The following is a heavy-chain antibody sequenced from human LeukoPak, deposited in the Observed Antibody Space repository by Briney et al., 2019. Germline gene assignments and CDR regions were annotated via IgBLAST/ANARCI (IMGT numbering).Heavy chain of an antibody. CDR2: INHSGST. CDR1: GYSISSGYC. J-gene: IGHJ3*02. Sequence: SETLSLTCAVSGYSISSGYCWGWIRQPQGKGLEWIGEINHSGSTNYNPSLKSRVTISVDTSKNQFSLKLSSVTAADTAVYYCARTREKGGYYYHNAFDIWGQGTMVTVSS. CDR3: ARTREKGGYYYHNAFDI. V-gene: IGHV4-38-2*01. D-gene: IGHD3-22*01.